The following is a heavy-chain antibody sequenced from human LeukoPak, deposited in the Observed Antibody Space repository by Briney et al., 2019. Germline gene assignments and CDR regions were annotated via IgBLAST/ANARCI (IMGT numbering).Heavy chain of an antibody. J-gene: IGHJ5*02. Sequence: PGGSLRLSCAASGFTFSSYSMNWVRQAPGKGLEWVSYISSGSSTIYYADSVKGRFTISRDNAKNSLYLQMNSLRAEDTAVYYCARTSIAARGSFDPWGQGTLVTVSS. D-gene: IGHD6-6*01. CDR1: GFTFSSYS. CDR3: ARTSIAARGSFDP. V-gene: IGHV3-48*01. CDR2: ISSGSSTI.